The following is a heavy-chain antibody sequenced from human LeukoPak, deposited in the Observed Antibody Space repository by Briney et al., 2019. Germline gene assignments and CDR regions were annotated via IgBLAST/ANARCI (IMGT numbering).Heavy chain of an antibody. V-gene: IGHV4-59*08. Sequence: PSETLSLTCTVSGGSISSHYWSWIRQPPGKGLEWIGYIYYSGSTYYNPSLKSRVTISVDTSKNQFSLKLSSVTAADTAVYYCARHARGLRYFDWLLDTNWFDPWGQGTLVTVSS. J-gene: IGHJ5*02. D-gene: IGHD3-9*01. CDR3: ARHARGLRYFDWLLDTNWFDP. CDR2: IYYSGST. CDR1: GGSISSHY.